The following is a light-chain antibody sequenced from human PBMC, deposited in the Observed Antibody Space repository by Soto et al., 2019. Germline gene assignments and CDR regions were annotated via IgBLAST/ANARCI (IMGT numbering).Light chain of an antibody. CDR2: GAS. J-gene: IGKJ1*01. CDR3: QQYGSSPWT. Sequence: ELVMTQSPATLSVPPGERATLSCRGSQSVSSSYLAWYQQKPGQAPRLLIYGASSRATGIPDRVSGSGSGTDFTLTISRLEPEDFAVYYCQQYGSSPWTFGQGTKVDIK. CDR1: QSVSSSY. V-gene: IGKV3-20*01.